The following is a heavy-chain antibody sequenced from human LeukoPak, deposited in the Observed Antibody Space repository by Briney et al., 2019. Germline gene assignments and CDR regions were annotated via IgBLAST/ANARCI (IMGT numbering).Heavy chain of an antibody. V-gene: IGHV4-38-2*02. D-gene: IGHD5-24*01. CDR1: GYSISSGYY. J-gene: IGHJ4*02. CDR3: ARAVEMATILDY. Sequence: SGTLSLTCTVSGYSISSGYYWGWIRQPPGKGLEWIGSIYHSGSTYYNPSLKSRVTISVDTSKNQFSLKLSSVTAADTAVYYCARAVEMATILDYWGQGTLVTVSS. CDR2: IYHSGST.